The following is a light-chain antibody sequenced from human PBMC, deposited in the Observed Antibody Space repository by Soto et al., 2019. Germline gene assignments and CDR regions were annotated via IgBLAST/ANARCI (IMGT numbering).Light chain of an antibody. Sequence: EIVMTQSPATLSVSRGERATLSCRASQSVSSNLAWYQQKPGQAPRLLIYGASTRATGIPARFIGSGSGTEFTLTISSLQSEDFAVYYCQHYNNWPPWTFGQGTKVDIK. CDR3: QHYNNWPPWT. CDR2: GAS. CDR1: QSVSSN. V-gene: IGKV3-15*01. J-gene: IGKJ1*01.